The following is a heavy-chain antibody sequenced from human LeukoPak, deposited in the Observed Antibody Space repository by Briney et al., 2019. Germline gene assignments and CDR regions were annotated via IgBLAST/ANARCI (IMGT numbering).Heavy chain of an antibody. J-gene: IGHJ4*02. CDR3: ASLWYYYDSSGSLDY. CDR2: IYYSGST. V-gene: IGHV4-39*01. Sequence: SETLSLTCTVSGGSISSSSYYWGWIRQPPGKGLEWIGSIYYSGSTYYNPSLKSRVTISVDTSKNQFSLKLSSVTAADTAVYYCASLWYYYDSSGSLDYWGQGTLVTVSS. CDR1: GGSISSSSYY. D-gene: IGHD3-22*01.